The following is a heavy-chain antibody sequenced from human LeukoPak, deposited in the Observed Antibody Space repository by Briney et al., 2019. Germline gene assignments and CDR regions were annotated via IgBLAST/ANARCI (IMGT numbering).Heavy chain of an antibody. J-gene: IGHJ4*02. CDR2: ISYDGSNK. V-gene: IGHV3-30*18. CDR1: GFTFSSYG. D-gene: IGHD5-18*01. CDR3: AKNSYSYGSGSPDY. Sequence: GGSLRLSCAASGFTFSSYGMHWVRQAPGKGLEWVAAISYDGSNKYYADSVKGRFTISRDNSKNTLYLQMNSLRAEDTAVYYCAKNSYSYGSGSPDYWGQGTLVTVSS.